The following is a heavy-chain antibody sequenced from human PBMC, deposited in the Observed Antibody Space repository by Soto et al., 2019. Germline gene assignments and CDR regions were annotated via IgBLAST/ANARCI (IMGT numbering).Heavy chain of an antibody. Sequence: QVQLQQWGAGLLKPSETLSLTCAVYGGSFSGYYWSWIRQPPGKGLEWIGEINHSGSTNYNPSLKSRVTISVDTSKNQFSLKLSSVTAADTAVYYCARHPVVAAIIGAFDIWGQGTMVTVSS. CDR2: INHSGST. J-gene: IGHJ3*02. D-gene: IGHD2-15*01. V-gene: IGHV4-34*01. CDR1: GGSFSGYY. CDR3: ARHPVVAAIIGAFDI.